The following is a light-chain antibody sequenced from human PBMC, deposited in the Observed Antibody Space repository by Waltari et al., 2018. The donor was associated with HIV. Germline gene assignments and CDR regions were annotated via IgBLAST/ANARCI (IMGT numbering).Light chain of an antibody. J-gene: IGKJ1*01. CDR1: QNVLSSSNNKNY. V-gene: IGKV4-1*01. CDR2: WAS. CDR3: QQYYSTPWT. Sequence: DIVMTQSPDSLAVSPGERATINCKSNQNVLSSSNNKNYLVWYQQKPGQPPKLLIYWASTRESGVPDRFSGSGSGTDFTLTITSLQAEDVAVYYCQQYYSTPWTFGQGTKVEIK.